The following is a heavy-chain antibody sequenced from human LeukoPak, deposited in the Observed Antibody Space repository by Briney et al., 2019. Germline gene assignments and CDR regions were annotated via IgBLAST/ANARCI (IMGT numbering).Heavy chain of an antibody. V-gene: IGHV1-8*01. Sequence: ASVKVSCKASGYTFTSYDMNWVRQATGQGLEWMGCMNPNSGNTGYAQKFQGRVTITRDTSINTAYMELSSLRSEDTAVYYCASYYYVSSGYYHYWGQGTLVTVSS. D-gene: IGHD3-22*01. CDR3: ASYYYVSSGYYHY. CDR2: MNPNSGNT. CDR1: GYTFTSYD. J-gene: IGHJ4*02.